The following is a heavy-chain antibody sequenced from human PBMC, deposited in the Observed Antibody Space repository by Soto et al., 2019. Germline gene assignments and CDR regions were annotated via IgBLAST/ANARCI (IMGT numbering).Heavy chain of an antibody. D-gene: IGHD2-8*02. V-gene: IGHV3-53*01. CDR2: IYSDNKT. J-gene: IGHJ6*02. CDR1: GFTVSSNY. CDR3: ARGYWAGGMDV. Sequence: EVQLVESGGGLIQSGGSLRLSCAASGFTVSSNYMNWVRQAPGKGLEWVSVIYSDNKTYYADSVKGRFTISRDKSKNTLYIKMNSLRAEDTAIYYCARGYWAGGMDVWGQGTTITVSS.